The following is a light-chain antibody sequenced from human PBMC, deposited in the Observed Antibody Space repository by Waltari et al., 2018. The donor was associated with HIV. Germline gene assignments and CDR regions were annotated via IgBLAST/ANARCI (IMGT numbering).Light chain of an antibody. CDR1: TGAVTRTHY. V-gene: IGLV7-46*01. CDR3: LLSYSGTRV. J-gene: IGLJ2*01. CDR2: DTS. Sequence: QAVVPQEPSLTVSPGGTVTLPCASSTGAVTRTHYPYWFQQKPGQAPRTLIFDTSNKPSATPARFSGSRLGGKAALTLSGAQPEDEADYYCLLSYSGTRVFGGGTKLTVL.